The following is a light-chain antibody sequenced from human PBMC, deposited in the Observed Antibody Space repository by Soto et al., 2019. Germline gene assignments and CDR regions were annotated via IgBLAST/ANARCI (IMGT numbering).Light chain of an antibody. J-gene: IGKJ2*01. Sequence: DIQMTQSPSSLSASVGDRVTITCRASQSISSYLNWYQQKPGKAPKLLIYAASSLQSGVPSRFSGSGSGTDFTLTISSLHPEAFATYYCQQSYSTPPTFGQGTKLEIK. V-gene: IGKV1-39*01. CDR3: QQSYSTPPT. CDR1: QSISSY. CDR2: AAS.